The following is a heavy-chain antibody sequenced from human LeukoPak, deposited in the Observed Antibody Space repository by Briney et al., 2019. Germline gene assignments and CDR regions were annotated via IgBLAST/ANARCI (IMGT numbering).Heavy chain of an antibody. Sequence: QSGGSLRLSCAASGSTFSSHTMNWVRQAPGKGLEWISYISNTGSVIYYADSVKGRFTISRDNAKNSLYLQMNSLRAEDTAVYYCARAQKYSYDAFDIWGQGTMVTVSS. CDR3: ARAQKYSYDAFDI. CDR1: GSTFSSHT. CDR2: ISNTGSVI. J-gene: IGHJ3*02. D-gene: IGHD4-11*01. V-gene: IGHV3-48*04.